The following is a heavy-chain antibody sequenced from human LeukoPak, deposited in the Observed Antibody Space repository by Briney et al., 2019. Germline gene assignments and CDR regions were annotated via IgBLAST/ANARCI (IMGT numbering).Heavy chain of an antibody. J-gene: IGHJ4*02. CDR1: GGSISSYY. CDR2: IYYSGGT. CDR3: AREGGDGSGYHDY. Sequence: SETLSLTCTVSGGSISSYYWSWIRQPPGKGLEWIGYIYYSGGTNYNPSLNSRVTISVDTSKNQFSLKLRSVTASDTAVYYCAREGGDGSGYHDYWGQGTLVSVSS. D-gene: IGHD3-22*01. V-gene: IGHV4-59*12.